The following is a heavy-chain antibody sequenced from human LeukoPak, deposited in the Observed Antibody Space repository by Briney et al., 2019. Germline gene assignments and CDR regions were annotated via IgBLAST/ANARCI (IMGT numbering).Heavy chain of an antibody. CDR1: GFTFSSYS. D-gene: IGHD1-26*01. CDR2: ISSSGSTI. V-gene: IGHV3-48*04. CDR3: ARFGMGGAILDY. Sequence: PGGSLRLSCAASGFTFSSYSMNWVRQAPGKGLEWVSYISSSGSTIYYADSVKGRFTISRDNAKNPLYLQMNSLRAEDTAVYYCARFGMGGAILDYWGQGTLVTVSS. J-gene: IGHJ4*02.